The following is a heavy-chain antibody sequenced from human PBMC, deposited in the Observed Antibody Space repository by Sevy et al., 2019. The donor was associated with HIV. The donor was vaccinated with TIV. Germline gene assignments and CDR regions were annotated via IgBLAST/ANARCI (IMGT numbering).Heavy chain of an antibody. CDR1: GFTFNIYS. Sequence: GGSLRLSCAASGFTFNIYSMNWVRQAPGKGLEWVSSISGSSSYIFYAHSVKGRFTISRDNAKNSLYLQMNSLRAEDTAVYYCAREEDYYGSGSPFDYWGQGTLVTVSS. CDR3: AREEDYYGSGSPFDY. CDR2: ISGSSSYI. V-gene: IGHV3-21*01. D-gene: IGHD3-10*01. J-gene: IGHJ4*02.